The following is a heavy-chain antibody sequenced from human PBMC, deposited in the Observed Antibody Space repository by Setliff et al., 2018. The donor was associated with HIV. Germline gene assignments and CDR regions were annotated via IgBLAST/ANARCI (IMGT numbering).Heavy chain of an antibody. Sequence: ASVKVSCKTSGVSFSSYAISWVRQAPGQGLEWMGGIIPIFGTADYAQRFQGRVTITADESTSTAYMELSSLRSADTAVYYCARGDMIAFGGVGPFDYWGQGTLVTVSS. V-gene: IGHV1-69*13. CDR3: ARGDMIAFGGVGPFDY. J-gene: IGHJ4*02. CDR2: IIPIFGTA. CDR1: GVSFSSYA. D-gene: IGHD3-16*01.